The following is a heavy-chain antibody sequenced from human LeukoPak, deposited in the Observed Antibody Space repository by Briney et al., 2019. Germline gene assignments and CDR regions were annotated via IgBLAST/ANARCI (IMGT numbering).Heavy chain of an antibody. Sequence: ASVKVSCKAPGGTFSSYAISWVRQAPGQGLEWMGGIIPIFGTANYAQKFQGRVTITADESTSTAYMELSSLRSEDTAVYYCARDGGNYDPHYWGQGTLVTVSS. CDR3: ARDGGNYDPHY. CDR1: GGTFSSYA. J-gene: IGHJ4*02. D-gene: IGHD3-3*01. V-gene: IGHV1-69*13. CDR2: IIPIFGTA.